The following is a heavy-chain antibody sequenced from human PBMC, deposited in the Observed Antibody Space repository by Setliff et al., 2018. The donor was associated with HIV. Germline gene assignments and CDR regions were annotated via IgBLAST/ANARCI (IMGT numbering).Heavy chain of an antibody. CDR2: IYHSGST. CDR1: GQSISSGNY. CDR3: ARGSCSSWYSIPRYYYYSMDV. Sequence: PSETLSLTCAVSGQSISSGNYWGWIRQPPGKGLEWIGSIYHSGSTYYNPSLKSRVTISVDTSKNQFSLKLSSVTAADTAVYYCARGSCSSWYSIPRYYYYSMDVWGNGTTVTVSS. V-gene: IGHV4-38-2*01. D-gene: IGHD6-13*01. J-gene: IGHJ6*03.